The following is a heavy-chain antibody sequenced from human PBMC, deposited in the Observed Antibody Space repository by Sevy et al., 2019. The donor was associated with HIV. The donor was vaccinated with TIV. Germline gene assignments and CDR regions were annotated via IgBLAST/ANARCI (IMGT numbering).Heavy chain of an antibody. J-gene: IGHJ6*03. CDR3: ARVSGGYDRYHYYYMDV. CDR2: IYFTGTA. Sequence: SETLSLTCTVSNGSINTYYWSWIRQPPGKGLEYIGYIYFTGTAIYRPSLKSRVTISLDSSKNQFCLKLSSVTAADTAVYYCARVSGGYDRYHYYYMDVWGKGTTVTVSS. V-gene: IGHV4-59*01. D-gene: IGHD5-12*01. CDR1: NGSINTYY.